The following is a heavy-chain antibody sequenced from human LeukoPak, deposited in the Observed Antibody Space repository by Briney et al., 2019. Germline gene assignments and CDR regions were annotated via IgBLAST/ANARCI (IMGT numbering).Heavy chain of an antibody. CDR1: GGTFSSYA. CDR2: MNPNSGNT. J-gene: IGHJ4*02. Sequence: GSSVKVSCKASGGTFSSYAISWVRQATGQGLEWMGWMNPNSGNTGYAQKFQGRVTMTRNTSISTAYMELSSLRSEDTAVYYCARVMVRGVIITGRLGYWGQGTLVTVSS. V-gene: IGHV1-8*02. D-gene: IGHD3-10*01. CDR3: ARVMVRGVIITGRLGY.